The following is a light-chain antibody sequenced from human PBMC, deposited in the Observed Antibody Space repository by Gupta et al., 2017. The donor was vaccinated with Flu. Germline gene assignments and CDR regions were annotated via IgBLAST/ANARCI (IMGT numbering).Light chain of an antibody. V-gene: IGKV1-39*01. CDR2: GAS. Sequence: SSLSASVVDRVTITFRESQTSANYLNWYQQKPGQLPELLIYGASSLQVGVPSRFSGGGSGTDFTLTISSLQPEDIAAYFCQQTHTAPYTFGQGTKVQIK. CDR3: QQTHTAPYT. J-gene: IGKJ2*01. CDR1: QTSANY.